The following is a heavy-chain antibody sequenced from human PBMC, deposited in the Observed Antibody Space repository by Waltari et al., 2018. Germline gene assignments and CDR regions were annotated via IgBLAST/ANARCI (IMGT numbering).Heavy chain of an antibody. CDR1: GGTFSSYA. CDR3: ARAANFWSGYYEGDDY. D-gene: IGHD3-3*01. V-gene: IGHV1-69*01. Sequence: QVQLVQSGAEVKKPGSSVKVSCKASGGTFSSYAISWVRQAPGQGLEWMGGIIPSLGTANYGKKFQGRVTITADESTSTAYMELSSLRSEDTAVYYCARAANFWSGYYEGDDYWGQGTLVTVSS. J-gene: IGHJ4*02. CDR2: IIPSLGTA.